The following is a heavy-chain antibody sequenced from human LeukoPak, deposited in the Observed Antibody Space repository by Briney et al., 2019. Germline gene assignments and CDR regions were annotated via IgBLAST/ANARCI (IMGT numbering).Heavy chain of an antibody. D-gene: IGHD3-22*01. CDR3: ARGGYYYDSSGYYEDAFDI. V-gene: IGHV3-33*01. Sequence: GRSLRLSCAASGFTFSSYGMHWVRQAPGKGLEWVAVIWYDGSNKYYADSVKGRFTISRGNSKNTLYLQMNSLRAEDTAVYYCARGGYYYDSSGYYEDAFDIWGQGTMVTVSS. CDR1: GFTFSSYG. CDR2: IWYDGSNK. J-gene: IGHJ3*02.